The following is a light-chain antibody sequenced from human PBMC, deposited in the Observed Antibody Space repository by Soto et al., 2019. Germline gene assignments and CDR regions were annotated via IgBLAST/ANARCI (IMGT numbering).Light chain of an antibody. CDR2: GAS. CDR3: QQYNNWWT. CDR1: QSVSSN. J-gene: IGKJ1*01. Sequence: EIVMTQSPATLSVSPGERANLSCRASQSVSSNLAWYQQKPGQAPRLLIYGASTRATGIPARFSGSGSGTEFTLTISSLQSEDFAVYYCQQYNNWWTFGQGTKLEIK. V-gene: IGKV3-15*01.